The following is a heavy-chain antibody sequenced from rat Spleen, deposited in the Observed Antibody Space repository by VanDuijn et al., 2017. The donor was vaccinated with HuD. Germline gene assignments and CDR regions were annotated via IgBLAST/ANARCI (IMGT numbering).Heavy chain of an antibody. V-gene: IGHV5-46*01. CDR3: TRGYDGTYYYVNWFAY. J-gene: IGHJ3*01. Sequence: EVQLVQSGGGLVQPGRSMKLSCVVSGSTFSSSPMAWVRQAPTKGLEWVATISSSGGSTYYGDSVKGRFTISKDDAKSTLYLQMNSLRSEDTATYYCTRGYDGTYYYVNWFAYWGQGTLVTVSS. CDR2: ISSSGGST. D-gene: IGHD1-12*02. CDR1: GSTFSSSP.